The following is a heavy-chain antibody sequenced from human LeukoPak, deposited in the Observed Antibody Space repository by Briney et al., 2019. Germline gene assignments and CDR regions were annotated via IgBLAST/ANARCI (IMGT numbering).Heavy chain of an antibody. D-gene: IGHD3-10*01. CDR2: INHSGSST. Sequence: ASVKVSCKASGDTFTNYYIHWVRQAPGQGLEWMGIINHSGSSTSYAQKFQGRVTMTRDTSTSTVNMELSNLRSEDTAVYYCAREGFYGRELFPAFDYWGQGTLVTVSS. J-gene: IGHJ4*02. CDR1: GDTFTNYY. V-gene: IGHV1-46*01. CDR3: AREGFYGRELFPAFDY.